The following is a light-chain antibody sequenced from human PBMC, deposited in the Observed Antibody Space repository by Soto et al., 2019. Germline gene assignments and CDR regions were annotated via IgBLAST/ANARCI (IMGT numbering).Light chain of an antibody. J-gene: IGKJ2*01. V-gene: IGKV3-15*01. CDR3: QQYNDWPPGYT. CDR1: QSVSSN. CDR2: GAS. Sequence: EIVMTQSPATLSVSPGERATLHCRASQSVSSNLGWYQHNPGQAPRLLIYGASTRATGIPARFSGSGSGTDFTLTISGLQSEDFAVYYCQQYNDWPPGYTFGQGTKVEIK.